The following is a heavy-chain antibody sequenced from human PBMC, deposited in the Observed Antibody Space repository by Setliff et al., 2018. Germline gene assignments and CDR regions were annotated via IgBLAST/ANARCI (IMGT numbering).Heavy chain of an antibody. V-gene: IGHV3-7*03. J-gene: IGHJ4*02. D-gene: IGHD6-13*01. CDR1: GFTFSSYW. Sequence: PGESLKISCAASGFTFSSYWMSWVRQAPGKGLERLANINEDGSHKWYVDSVKGRFTISRDNARNSLYLQMNSLRAEDTAVYYCAKEKYSSTWYERKPFDCWGQGTLVTVSS. CDR3: AKEKYSSTWYERKPFDC. CDR2: INEDGSHK.